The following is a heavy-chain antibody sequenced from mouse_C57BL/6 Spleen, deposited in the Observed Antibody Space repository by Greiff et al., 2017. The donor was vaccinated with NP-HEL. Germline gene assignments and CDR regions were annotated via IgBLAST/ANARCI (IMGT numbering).Heavy chain of an antibody. CDR1: GYSITSGYD. CDR2: ISYSGST. CDR3: ARRWYYFDY. J-gene: IGHJ2*01. D-gene: IGHD2-3*01. Sequence: EVQLQQSGPGMVKPSQSLSLTCTVTGYSITSGYDWHWIRHFPGNKLEWMGYISYSGSTNYNPSLKSRISITHDTSKNHFFLKLNSVTTEDTATYYCARRWYYFDYWGQGTTLTVSS. V-gene: IGHV3-1*01.